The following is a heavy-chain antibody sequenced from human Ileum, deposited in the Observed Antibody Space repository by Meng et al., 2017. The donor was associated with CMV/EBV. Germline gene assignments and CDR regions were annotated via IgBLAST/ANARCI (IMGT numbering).Heavy chain of an antibody. CDR1: GFIFSDYD. CDR3: ARRCSDATCPTSHILDY. Sequence: EVQLLASXXGLVQWRGSXDVSCRITGFIFSDYDMNWVRLAPGRGLEWVSSIDNSGGRTFYADSVKGRFTVSRDNSKNTLYLQMFSLKAEDSAIYYCARRCSDATCPTSHILDYWGQGTLVNVSS. CDR2: IDNSGGRT. J-gene: IGHJ4*02. V-gene: IGHV3-23*01. D-gene: IGHD2-15*01.